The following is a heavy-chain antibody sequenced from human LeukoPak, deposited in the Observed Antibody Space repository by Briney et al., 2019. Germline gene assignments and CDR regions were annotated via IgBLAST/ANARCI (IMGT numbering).Heavy chain of an antibody. Sequence: GGSLRLSCAASGFTFSSYGMHWVRQAPGKGLEWVAVISYDGSNKYYADSVKGRFTISRDNSKNTLYLQMNSLRAEDTAVYYCGSVSYGEIDYWGQGTLVTVSS. D-gene: IGHD5-18*01. CDR1: GFTFSSYG. CDR3: GSVSYGEIDY. J-gene: IGHJ4*02. CDR2: ISYDGSNK. V-gene: IGHV3-30*04.